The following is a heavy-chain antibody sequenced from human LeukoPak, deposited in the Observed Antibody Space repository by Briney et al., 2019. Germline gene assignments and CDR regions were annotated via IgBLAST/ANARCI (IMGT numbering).Heavy chain of an antibody. CDR1: GGSISSGSYY. CDR3: ARDYDSSGYDAFDI. CDR2: VFTSGTT. D-gene: IGHD3-22*01. V-gene: IGHV4-61*02. J-gene: IGHJ3*02. Sequence: SETLSLTCTVSGGSISSGSYYWSWIRQPAGKGLEWIGRVFTSGTTNYNPSLKSRVTILVDTSKNQFSLKLSYVTAADTAVYYCARDYDSSGYDAFDIWGQGTMVTVSS.